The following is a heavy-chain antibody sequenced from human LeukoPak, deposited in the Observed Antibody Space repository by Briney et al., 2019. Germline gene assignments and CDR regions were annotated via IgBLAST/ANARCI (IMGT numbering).Heavy chain of an antibody. CDR1: GYTFNNYA. CDR3: ARDYADYVGYFFFDY. V-gene: IGHV3-23*01. D-gene: IGHD4-17*01. CDR2: ISGGGETT. J-gene: IGHJ4*02. Sequence: GGSLRLSCAASGYTFNNYAKNWVRQAPGKGLEWVSSISGGGETTYYADSAKGRFTISRDNSQNTLYLQMNSLRAEDTAVYYCARDYADYVGYFFFDYWSQGTLVTVSS.